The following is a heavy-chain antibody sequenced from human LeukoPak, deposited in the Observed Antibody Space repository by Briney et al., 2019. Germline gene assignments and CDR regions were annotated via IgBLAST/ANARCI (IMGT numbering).Heavy chain of an antibody. CDR1: GGSVSSGSYY. CDR2: IYYSGST. D-gene: IGHD6-19*01. V-gene: IGHV4-61*01. Sequence: KPSETLSLTCTVSGGSVSSGSYYWIWIRQPQGKGRVWIGYIYYSGSTNYNPSLKSRVTISVDTSKNQFSLKLSSVTAADTAVHYCAREDRGYSSGLDYWGQGTLVTVSS. J-gene: IGHJ4*02. CDR3: AREDRGYSSGLDY.